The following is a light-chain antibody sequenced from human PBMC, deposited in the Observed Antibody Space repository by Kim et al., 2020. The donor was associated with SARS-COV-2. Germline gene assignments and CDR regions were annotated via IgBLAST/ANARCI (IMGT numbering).Light chain of an antibody. CDR3: NYPDSSGSHYV. J-gene: IGLJ1*01. CDR1: SLRSYY. Sequence: SSELTQDPAVSVALGQTVRITCQGDSLRSYYASWYQKPGQPPVLVIYGKNNQPSGVPDRFSGSSSGNTASLTITGAQAADEADYYCNYPDSSGSHYVFGT. CDR2: GKN. V-gene: IGLV3-19*01.